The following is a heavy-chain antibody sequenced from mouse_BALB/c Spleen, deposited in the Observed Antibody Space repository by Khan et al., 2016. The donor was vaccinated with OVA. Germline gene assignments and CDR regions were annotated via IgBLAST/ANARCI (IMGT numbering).Heavy chain of an antibody. V-gene: IGHV9-3-1*01. CDR3: ARSSSYWFFDV. CDR2: INTYTGEP. D-gene: IGHD6-1*01. Sequence: LVESGPELKKPGETVKISCKASGYTFTNYGMNWVKHAPGKGLKWMGWINTYTGEPTYADDFKGRFAFSLETSANTAYLQINNLKNDDTATYFCARSSSYWFFDVWGAGTTVTVSS. CDR1: GYTFTNYG. J-gene: IGHJ1*01.